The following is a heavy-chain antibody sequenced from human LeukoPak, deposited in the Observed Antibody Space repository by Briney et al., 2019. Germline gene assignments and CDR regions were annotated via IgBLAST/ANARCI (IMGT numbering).Heavy chain of an antibody. CDR2: IIPIFGTA. V-gene: IGHV1-69*06. CDR1: GGTFSSYA. CDR3: ARVVPATAILAGYYYYYYMDV. Sequence: GSSVKVSCKASGGTFSSYAISWVRQAPGQGLEWMGGIIPIFGTASYAQKFQGRVTITADKSTSTAYMELSSLRSEDTAVYYCARVVPATAILAGYYYYYYMDVWGKGTTVTVSS. J-gene: IGHJ6*03. D-gene: IGHD2-2*02.